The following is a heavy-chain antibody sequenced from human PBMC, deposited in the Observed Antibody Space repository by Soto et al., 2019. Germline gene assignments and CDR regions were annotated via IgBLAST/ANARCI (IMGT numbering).Heavy chain of an antibody. J-gene: IGHJ4*02. CDR1: GFAFSNHG. CDR3: ARDDDYDDNGLDL. CDR2: IVREGSEK. Sequence: QGQLVESGGGVVQPGRSLRLSCAASGFAFSNHGMHWVRQAPGKGLEWLAVIVREGSEKFYADSVKGRFTIARDNSKNTLNLEMSSLRAADTAVYYCARDDDYDDNGLDLWGQGTLVTVSS. D-gene: IGHD4-17*01. V-gene: IGHV3-33*01.